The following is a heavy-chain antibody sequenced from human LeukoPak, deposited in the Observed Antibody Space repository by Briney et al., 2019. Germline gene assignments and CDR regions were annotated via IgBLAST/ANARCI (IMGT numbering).Heavy chain of an antibody. CDR1: GFTFSSYW. CDR2: ISPSGTAI. D-gene: IGHD3-16*01. CDR3: ARSLPAADGGIYYYMDV. J-gene: IGHJ6*03. Sequence: PGGSLRLSCAASGFTFSSYWMSWIRQAPGKGLEWVSYISPSGTAIDYADSVQGRFTISRDNAQSSLFLQINSLRAADTAVYYCARSLPAADGGIYYYMDVWGKGTTVTISS. V-gene: IGHV3-11*01.